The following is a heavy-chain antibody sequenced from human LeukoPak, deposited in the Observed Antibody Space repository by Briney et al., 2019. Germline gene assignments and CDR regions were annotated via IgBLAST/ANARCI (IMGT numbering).Heavy chain of an antibody. CDR3: ARIRVPGYEGGPFDY. CDR2: IYPGDSDT. Sequence: GESLKISCKGSGYSFTSYWIGWVRQMPGKCLEWMGIIYPGDSDTRYSPSFQGQVTISADKSISTAYLQWSSLKASDTAMYYCARIRVPGYEGGPFDYWGLGTLVTVSS. J-gene: IGHJ4*02. V-gene: IGHV5-51*01. CDR1: GYSFTSYW. D-gene: IGHD5-12*01.